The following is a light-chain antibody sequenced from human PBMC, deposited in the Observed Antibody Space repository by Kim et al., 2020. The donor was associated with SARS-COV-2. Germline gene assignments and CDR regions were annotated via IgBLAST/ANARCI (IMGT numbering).Light chain of an antibody. CDR3: QQYVSSPQT. J-gene: IGKJ1*01. CDR2: GAS. V-gene: IGKV3-20*01. CDR1: QSVSSDY. Sequence: EIVLTQSPGTLSLSPGERVTLSCRASQSVSSDYLAWYQQKPGQAPRLLIYGASSRATGIPDRFSGSGSGTDFTLTISRLEPEDFAVYYCQQYVSSPQTFGQGTKVDIK.